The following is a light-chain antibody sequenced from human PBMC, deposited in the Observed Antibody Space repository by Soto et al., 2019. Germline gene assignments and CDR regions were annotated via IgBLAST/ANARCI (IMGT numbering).Light chain of an antibody. CDR1: QSVSSTF. CDR3: QQYGGSPPTYT. CDR2: GAS. J-gene: IGKJ2*01. V-gene: IGKV3-20*01. Sequence: IVLTQSPGSLPLSPGERATLSCRASQSVSSTFFAWYQQKPGQAPSLLIFGASSRATGIPDRFSGSGSGTDLTFTISRLEPEDFAVYYCQQYGGSPPTYTFGQGTKLEIK.